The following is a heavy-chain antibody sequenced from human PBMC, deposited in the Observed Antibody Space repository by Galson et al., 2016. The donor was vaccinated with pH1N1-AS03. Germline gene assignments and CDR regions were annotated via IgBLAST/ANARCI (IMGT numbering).Heavy chain of an antibody. CDR2: INQDGSEK. CDR3: ARDYIVGATRGAGTFDV. Sequence: SLRLSCAASGFSFSTYWMSWVRQAPGKGPEWVAHINQDGSEKYYVDSVKGRFTISRDNAKNSLYLQMNSLRAEDTAMYYCARDYIVGATRGAGTFDVWGHGTMVTVSS. CDR1: GFSFSTYW. V-gene: IGHV3-7*01. D-gene: IGHD1-26*01. J-gene: IGHJ3*01.